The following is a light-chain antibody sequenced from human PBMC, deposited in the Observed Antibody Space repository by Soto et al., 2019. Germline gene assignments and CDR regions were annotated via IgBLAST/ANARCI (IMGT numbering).Light chain of an antibody. V-gene: IGKV1-9*01. J-gene: IGKJ1*01. CDR1: QGISSS. CDR2: AAS. CDR3: QQIDSYPRT. Sequence: IQLTQSPSSLSASVGDRVTITCRAGQGISSSLAWYQQKPGKAPNLLISAASTLQTGVPSRFSGSGSGTDFALTISSLQPEDFATYYSQQIDSYPRTFGQGTKVEIK.